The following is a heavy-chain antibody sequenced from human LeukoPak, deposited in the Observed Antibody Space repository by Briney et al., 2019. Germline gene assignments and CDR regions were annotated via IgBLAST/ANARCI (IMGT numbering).Heavy chain of an antibody. CDR1: GYTFTGYY. D-gene: IGHD4-17*01. V-gene: IGHV1-2*06. Sequence: ASVKVSCXASGYTFTGYYMHWVRQAPGQGLEWMGRINPNSGGTNYAQKFQGRVTMTRDTSISTAYMELSRLRSDDTAVYYCARASHACGDGYCYYYMDVWGKGTTVTVSS. J-gene: IGHJ6*03. CDR2: INPNSGGT. CDR3: ARASHACGDGYCYYYMDV.